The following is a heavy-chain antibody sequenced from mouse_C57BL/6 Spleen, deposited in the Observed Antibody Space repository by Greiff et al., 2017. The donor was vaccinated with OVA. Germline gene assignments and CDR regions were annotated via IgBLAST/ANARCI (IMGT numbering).Heavy chain of an antibody. CDR3: ARERIYYGPYYYAMDY. CDR2: INPSNGGT. CDR1: GYTFTSYW. V-gene: IGHV1-53*01. J-gene: IGHJ4*01. Sequence: QVQLQQPGTELVKPGASVKLSCTASGYTFTSYWMHWVKQRPGQGLEWIGNINPSNGGTNYNEKFKSKATLTVDKSSSTAYMQLSSLTSEDSAVYDCARERIYYGPYYYAMDYWGQGTSVTVSS. D-gene: IGHD2-1*01.